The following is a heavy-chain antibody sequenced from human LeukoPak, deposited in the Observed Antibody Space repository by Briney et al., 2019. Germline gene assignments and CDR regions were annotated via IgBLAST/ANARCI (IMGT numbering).Heavy chain of an antibody. Sequence: PGGSLRLSCAASGFTFSDYRMNWGRQAPGKGLEWVSYIRRSSTIDYADSVKGRFTISRDNAKNSLYLQMNSLRAEDTAVYYCVRDKDWGFDFWGQGTLVTVSS. D-gene: IGHD7-27*01. CDR2: IRRSSTI. V-gene: IGHV3-48*01. CDR3: VRDKDWGFDF. CDR1: GFTFSDYR. J-gene: IGHJ4*02.